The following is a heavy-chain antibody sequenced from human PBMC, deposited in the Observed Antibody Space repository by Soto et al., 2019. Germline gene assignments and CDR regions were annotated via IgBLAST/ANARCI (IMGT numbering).Heavy chain of an antibody. J-gene: IGHJ4*02. D-gene: IGHD3-10*01. CDR3: ARATMVRGVNLPY. CDR1: GSTFTIYA. CDR2: INAGNGNT. V-gene: IGHV1-3*01. Sequence: SVKGSCKASGSTFTIYALHCVRQAPGQRLEWMGWINAGNGNTKYSQKFQGRVTITRDTSASTAYMELSSLRSEDTAVYYCARATMVRGVNLPYWGQGTLVTVSS.